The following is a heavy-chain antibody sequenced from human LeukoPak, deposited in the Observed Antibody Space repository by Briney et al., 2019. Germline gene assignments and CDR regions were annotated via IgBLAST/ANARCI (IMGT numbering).Heavy chain of an antibody. Sequence: GGSLRLSCAASGFIYSSYSMNWVRQAPGKGLEWVSSISATGNYIYYADSVKGRFTISRDNAKNSLYLQMNSLRAEDTAVYYCARDRSGYTFDDWGQGTLVTVSS. D-gene: IGHD5-18*01. V-gene: IGHV3-21*01. CDR3: ARDRSGYTFDD. J-gene: IGHJ4*02. CDR1: GFIYSSYS. CDR2: ISATGNYI.